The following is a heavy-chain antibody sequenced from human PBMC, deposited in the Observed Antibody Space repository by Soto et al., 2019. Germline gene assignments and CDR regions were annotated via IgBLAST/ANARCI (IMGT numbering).Heavy chain of an antibody. CDR1: GFSLTTSGVG. D-gene: IGHD3-16*01. CDR2: IYWDDDK. V-gene: IGHV2-5*02. CDR3: AHSLGEDWFDS. J-gene: IGHJ5*01. Sequence: QITLKESGPTLVKSTQTLTLTCTFSGFSLTTSGVGVGWIRQPPGKALEWLALIYWDDDKRYSPSLKSRLTITKDTSKNQVVLMMTNMDPVDTAKYYCAHSLGEDWFDSWGQGTLVTVSS.